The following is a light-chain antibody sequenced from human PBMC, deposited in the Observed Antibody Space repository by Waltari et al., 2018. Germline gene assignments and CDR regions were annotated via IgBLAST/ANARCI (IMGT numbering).Light chain of an antibody. CDR1: SSNIGAGHD. V-gene: IGLV1-40*01. CDR3: QSFDSNVRGGVV. CDR2: GNN. J-gene: IGLJ3*02. Sequence: QSILTQPTSVPGAPGQRVTIPCTGRSSNIGAGHDVHWYQAFPGTAPKLLIYGNNNRPSGVPDRFSGSKSGSSASLAINGLQAEDEADYYCQSFDSNVRGGVVFGGGTKVTVL.